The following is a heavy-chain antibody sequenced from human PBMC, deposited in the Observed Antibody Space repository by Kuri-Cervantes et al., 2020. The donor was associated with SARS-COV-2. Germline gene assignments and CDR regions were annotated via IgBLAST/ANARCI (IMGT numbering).Heavy chain of an antibody. D-gene: IGHD2-2*01. CDR2: SFYSGST. Sequence: ESLKISCTVSGGSITSDYLWGWIRQPPGKRLEWIGNSFYSGSTFYNPSLKSRVTISVDTSKNQFSLELSSVTAADTAVYYCARATLVRYFDCLSQGTTVTVS. V-gene: IGHV4-39*01. J-gene: IGHJ4*03. CDR3: ARATLVRYFDC. CDR1: GGSITSDYL.